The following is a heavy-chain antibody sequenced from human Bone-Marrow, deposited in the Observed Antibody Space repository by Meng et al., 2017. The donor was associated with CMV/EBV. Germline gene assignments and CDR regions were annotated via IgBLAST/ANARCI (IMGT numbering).Heavy chain of an antibody. CDR2: ISYDGSNK. CDR3: ARDRRLMKSDLDY. CDR1: GFTFSSYA. Sequence: GGSLRLSCAASGFTFSSYAMHWVRQAPGKGLEWVAVISYDGSNKYYADSVKGRFTISRDNSKNTLYLQMNSLRAEDTAVYYCARDRRLMKSDLDYWGQGTLVTV. J-gene: IGHJ4*02. V-gene: IGHV3-30*04. D-gene: IGHD2-8*01.